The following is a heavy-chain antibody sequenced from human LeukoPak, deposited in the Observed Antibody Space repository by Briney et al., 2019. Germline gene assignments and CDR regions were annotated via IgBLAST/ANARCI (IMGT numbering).Heavy chain of an antibody. CDR2: INPDTGGT. CDR3: ARDTEMATINDY. CDR1: GYSFTDSY. Sequence: GASVKVSCKASGYSFTDSYMHWVRQAPGQGLEWMGWINPDTGGTNYAQKFQGRVTMTRDTSISTAYMELSRLGSDDTAVYYCARDTEMATINDYWGQGTLVTVSS. D-gene: IGHD5-24*01. J-gene: IGHJ4*02. V-gene: IGHV1-2*02.